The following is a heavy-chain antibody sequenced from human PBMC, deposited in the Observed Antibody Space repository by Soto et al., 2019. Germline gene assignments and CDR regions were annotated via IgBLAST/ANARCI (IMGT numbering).Heavy chain of an antibody. Sequence: EVQLLESGGGLVQPGGSLRLSCAASGFTFSSYAMSWVRQAPGKGLEWVSAISGSGGSTYYADSVKGRFTISRDNSKNTLYLQMNSLRAEDTAVYYCAHNALYCSGGSCYSDDAFDIWGQGTMVTVSS. CDR1: GFTFSSYA. D-gene: IGHD2-15*01. V-gene: IGHV3-23*01. J-gene: IGHJ3*02. CDR2: ISGSGGST. CDR3: AHNALYCSGGSCYSDDAFDI.